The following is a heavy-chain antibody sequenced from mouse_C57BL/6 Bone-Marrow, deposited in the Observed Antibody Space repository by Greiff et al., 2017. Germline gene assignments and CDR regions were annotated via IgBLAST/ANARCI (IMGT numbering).Heavy chain of an antibody. D-gene: IGHD1-1*01. CDR3: ARGGSSRHWYFDV. CDR2: IDPSDSET. Sequence: QVQLQQPGAELVRPGSSVKLSCKASGYTFTSYWMHWVKQRPIQGLEWIGNIDPSDSETHSNQKFKDKATLTVDKSSSTAYMQLSSLTSEDSAVYYCARGGSSRHWYFDVWGTGTTVTVSS. CDR1: GYTFTSYW. J-gene: IGHJ1*03. V-gene: IGHV1-52*01.